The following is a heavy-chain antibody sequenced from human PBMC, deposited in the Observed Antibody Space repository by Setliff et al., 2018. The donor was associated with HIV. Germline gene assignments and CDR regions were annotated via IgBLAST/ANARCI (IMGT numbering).Heavy chain of an antibody. D-gene: IGHD2-15*01. J-gene: IGHJ6*03. CDR1: DDPISSYY. CDR2: LYVSGDT. Sequence: LSLTCYVTDDPISSYYWSRVRQPAGKGLEWIGRLYVSGDTNYNPSLKSRVTMSLDTSKKHFSLKLKSVTAADTAVYYCALTGHRLLRGYMDVWGKGTTVTVSS. CDR3: ALTGHRLLRGYMDV. V-gene: IGHV4-4*07.